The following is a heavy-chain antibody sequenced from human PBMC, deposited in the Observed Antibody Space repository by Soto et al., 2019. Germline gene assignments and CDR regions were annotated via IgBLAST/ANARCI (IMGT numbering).Heavy chain of an antibody. CDR2: INAGNGNT. D-gene: IGHD3-3*01. J-gene: IGHJ4*02. V-gene: IGHV1-3*01. CDR3: ARGITIFGVGPLDY. CDR1: GYTFTSYA. Sequence: ASVKVSCKASGYTFTSYAMHWVRQAPGQRLEWMGWINAGNGNTKYSQKFQGRVTITRDTSASTAYMELSSLRSEDTAVYYCARGITIFGVGPLDYWGQGTLVTVSS.